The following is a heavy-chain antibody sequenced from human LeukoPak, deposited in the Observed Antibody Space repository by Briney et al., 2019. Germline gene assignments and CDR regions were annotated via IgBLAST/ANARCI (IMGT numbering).Heavy chain of an antibody. J-gene: IGHJ4*02. V-gene: IGHV4-38-2*02. Sequence: PSETLPLTCTVSGYSISSGYYWGWIRQPPGKGLEWIGSIYHSGSTYYNPSLKSRVTISVDTSKNQFSLKLSSVTAADTAVYYCARAKSYYGSGSYYWGGYYFNYWGQGTLVTVSS. CDR1: GYSISSGYY. CDR3: ARAKSYYGSGSYYWGGYYFNY. CDR2: IYHSGST. D-gene: IGHD3-10*01.